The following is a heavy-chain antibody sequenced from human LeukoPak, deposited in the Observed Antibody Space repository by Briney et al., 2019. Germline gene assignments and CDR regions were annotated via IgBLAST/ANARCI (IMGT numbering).Heavy chain of an antibody. CDR3: ARESMVRGRKPNWFEP. CDR2: VNHRGST. CDR1: GGSFSGYY. D-gene: IGHD3-10*01. V-gene: IGHV4-34*01. Sequence: PSETLSLTCAVYGGSFSGYYWSWVRQPPGKGLKWIGEVNHRGSTNYNPSLKSRVTISVDTSKNQFSLKLSSVTAADTAVYYCARESMVRGRKPNWFEPWGQGTLVTVSS. J-gene: IGHJ5*02.